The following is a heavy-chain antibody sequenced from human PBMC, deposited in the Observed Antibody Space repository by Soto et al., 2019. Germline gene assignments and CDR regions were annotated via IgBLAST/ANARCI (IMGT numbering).Heavy chain of an antibody. J-gene: IGHJ2*01. CDR1: GFSLSNARMG. CDR3: ARIPLRGDDQTKNYWYFDL. Sequence: QVTLKESGPVLVKPTETLTLTCTVSGFSLSNARMGVSWIRQPPGKALEWLAHIFSNDEKSYSTSLKSRLTISKDTXXSXVXXTMTNMDPVDTATYYCARIPLRGDDQTKNYWYFDLWGRGTLVTVSS. CDR2: IFSNDEK. V-gene: IGHV2-26*01. D-gene: IGHD1-1*01.